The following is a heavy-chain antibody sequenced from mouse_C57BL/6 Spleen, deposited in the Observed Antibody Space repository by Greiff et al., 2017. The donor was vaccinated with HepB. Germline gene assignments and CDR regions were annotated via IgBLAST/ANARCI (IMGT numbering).Heavy chain of an antibody. V-gene: IGHV3-6*01. Sequence: VQLKESGPGLVKPSQSLSLTCSVTGYSITSGYYWNWIRQFPGNKLEWMGYISYDGSNNYNPSLKNRISITRDTSKNQFFLKLNSVTTEDTATYYCAREGTTVVAHWYFDVWGTGTTVTVSS. CDR3: AREGTTVVAHWYFDV. D-gene: IGHD1-1*01. CDR1: GYSITSGYY. CDR2: ISYDGSN. J-gene: IGHJ1*03.